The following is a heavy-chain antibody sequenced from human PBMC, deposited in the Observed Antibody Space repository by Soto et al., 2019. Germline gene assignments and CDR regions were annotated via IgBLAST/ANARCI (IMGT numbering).Heavy chain of an antibody. CDR2: INPGGGTT. CDR3: ARARHIVVVSANGYFDY. J-gene: IGHJ4*02. CDR1: GYTLTSYY. V-gene: IGHV1-46*01. D-gene: IGHD2-21*02. Sequence: ASVKVSCKASGYTLTSYYMHWVRQAPGQGLEWVGFINPGGGTTSYAQKFQGRVAMTRETSTSTVYMELSRLRSDDTAVYYCARARHIVVVSANGYFDYWGQGTLVTVS.